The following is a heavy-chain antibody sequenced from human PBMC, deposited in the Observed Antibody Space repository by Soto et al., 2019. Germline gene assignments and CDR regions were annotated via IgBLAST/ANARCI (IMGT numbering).Heavy chain of an antibody. D-gene: IGHD3-9*01. CDR2: IYPGDSDT. CDR1: GYSFTSYW. V-gene: IGHV5-51*01. Sequence: EVQLVQSGAEVKKPGESLKISCKGSGYSFTSYWIGWVRQMPGKGLEWMGIIYPGDSDTRYSPSFQGQVTISADKSISTAYLQWSSLKASDTAMYYCARRWAILTGYTTHWYFDLWGRGTLVTVSS. CDR3: ARRWAILTGYTTHWYFDL. J-gene: IGHJ2*01.